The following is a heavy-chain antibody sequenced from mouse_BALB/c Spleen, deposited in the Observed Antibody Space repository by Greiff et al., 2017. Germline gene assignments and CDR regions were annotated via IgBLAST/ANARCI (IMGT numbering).Heavy chain of an antibody. CDR3: ARGGDYDAMDY. Sequence: DVQLQESGPGLVKPSQSLSLTCSVTGYSITSCYYWYWIRQFPGNKLEWMGYISNDGSNNYNPSLKNRISITRDTSKNQFFLKLNSVTTEDTATYYCARGGDYDAMDYWGQGTSVTVSS. CDR2: ISNDGSN. J-gene: IGHJ4*01. V-gene: IGHV3-6*02. CDR1: GYSITSCYY.